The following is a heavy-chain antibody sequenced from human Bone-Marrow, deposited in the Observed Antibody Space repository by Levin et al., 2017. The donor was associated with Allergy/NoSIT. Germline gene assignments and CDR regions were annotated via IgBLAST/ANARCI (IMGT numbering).Heavy chain of an antibody. CDR1: GSTFTTYG. D-gene: IGHD2-15*01. CDR2: ISAYDGDT. J-gene: IGHJ4*02. Sequence: PGGSLRLSCKASGSTFTTYGISWVRQAPGQGLEWMGWISAYDGDTNYAQNFQGRVTMTTDTSTSTAYMEMRSLRSDDAAVYYCARDCSAGGCPLEDWGQGTLVTVSS. CDR3: ARDCSAGGCPLED. V-gene: IGHV1-18*01.